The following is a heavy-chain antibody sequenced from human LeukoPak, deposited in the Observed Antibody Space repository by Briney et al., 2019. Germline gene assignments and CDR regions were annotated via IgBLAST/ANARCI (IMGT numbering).Heavy chain of an antibody. J-gene: IGHJ4*02. V-gene: IGHV3-7*05. CDR2: IKQDGSEK. CDR3: AGISYSGTWPVGY. CDR1: GFTFSTYW. D-gene: IGHD6-25*01. Sequence: GGSLRLSCAASGFTFSTYWMSWVRQAPGKGLEWVANIKQDGSEKYYADSVEGRFTISRDNSKNTIYLQMNTLTVEDTAVYYCAGISYSGTWPVGYWGQGTLVTVTA.